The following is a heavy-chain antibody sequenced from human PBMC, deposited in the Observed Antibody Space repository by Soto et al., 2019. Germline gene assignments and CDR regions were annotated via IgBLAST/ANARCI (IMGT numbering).Heavy chain of an antibody. CDR3: AKDLIRGDGYIDFDY. J-gene: IGHJ4*02. D-gene: IGHD3-10*01. Sequence: PGGSLRLSCAPSGFTFSNYAMFWVRQAPGKGLEWVSTIFAGGGSTYYAGSVKGRFTISRDNSKNILFLQMDSLRAEDTAVYFCAKDLIRGDGYIDFDYWGQGTLVTVSS. V-gene: IGHV3-23*01. CDR1: GFTFSNYA. CDR2: IFAGGGST.